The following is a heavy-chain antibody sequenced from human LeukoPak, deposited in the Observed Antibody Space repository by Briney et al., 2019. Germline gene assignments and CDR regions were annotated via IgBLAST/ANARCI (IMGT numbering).Heavy chain of an antibody. Sequence: SGGSLRLSCAASGFTVSSNYMSWVRQAPGKGLEWVSVIYSGGSTYYADSVKGRFTISRDNAKNSLYLQMNSLRAEDTAVYYCARVGYYGSGSFDYWGQGTLVTVSS. D-gene: IGHD3-10*01. J-gene: IGHJ4*02. CDR2: IYSGGST. V-gene: IGHV3-53*01. CDR3: ARVGYYGSGSFDY. CDR1: GFTVSSNY.